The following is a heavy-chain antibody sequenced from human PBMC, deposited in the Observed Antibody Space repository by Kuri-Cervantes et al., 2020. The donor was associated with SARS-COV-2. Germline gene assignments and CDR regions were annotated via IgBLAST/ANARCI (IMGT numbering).Heavy chain of an antibody. V-gene: IGHV4-39*07. J-gene: IGHJ6*03. CDR3: ARSGWYSRGVTHFYMDA. CDR2: IYHSGST. CDR1: HASISSTTYY. Sequence: GSLRLSCTLTHASISSTTYYWGWIRQPPGKGLEWIGTIYHSGSTYYNPSLKSRVTISVDTSKNQFSLKLSSVTAADAALYFCARSGWYSRGVTHFYMDAWGKGTMVTVSS. D-gene: IGHD6-19*01.